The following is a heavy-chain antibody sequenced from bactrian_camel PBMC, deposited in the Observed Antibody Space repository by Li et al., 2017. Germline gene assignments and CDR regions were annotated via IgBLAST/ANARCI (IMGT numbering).Heavy chain of an antibody. CDR2: INSSGHST. CDR3: TRETQWVGYHEMAEY. D-gene: IGHD5*01. J-gene: IGHJ4*01. CDR1: GFAFSTTD. Sequence: HVQLVESGGGLVPIGGSLRLSCAASGFAFSTTDMTWVRQVPGKALRWVSDINSSGHSTNYADSVKGRFTISRDNAKNTLYLQLNSLTREDSAMYYCTRETQWVGYHEMAEYWGQGTQVTVS. V-gene: IGHV3S33*01.